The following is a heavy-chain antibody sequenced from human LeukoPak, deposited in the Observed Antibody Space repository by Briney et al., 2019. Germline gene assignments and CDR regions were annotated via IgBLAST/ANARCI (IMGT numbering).Heavy chain of an antibody. CDR2: IWYDGSNK. Sequence: GRSLRLSYAASGFTFSSYGMHWVRQAPGKGLEWVAVIWYDGSNKYYADSVKGRFTISRDNSKNTLYLQMNSLRAEDTAVYYCARDSYPAAGAWIVYWGQGTLVTVSS. CDR3: ARDSYPAAGAWIVY. D-gene: IGHD6-13*01. V-gene: IGHV3-33*01. CDR1: GFTFSSYG. J-gene: IGHJ4*02.